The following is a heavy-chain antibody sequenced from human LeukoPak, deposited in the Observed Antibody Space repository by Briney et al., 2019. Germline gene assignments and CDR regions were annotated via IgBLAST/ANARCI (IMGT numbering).Heavy chain of an antibody. CDR2: IKQDGSEK. Sequence: GGSLRLSCAASGFTFSSYWMSWVRQAPGKGLEWVANIKQDGSEKYYVGSVKGRFTISRDNDKNSLYLQMNSLRAEDTAVYYCSLSGSYYEFYYWGQGTLVTVSS. CDR3: SLSGSYYEFYY. D-gene: IGHD1-26*01. V-gene: IGHV3-7*01. CDR1: GFTFSSYW. J-gene: IGHJ4*02.